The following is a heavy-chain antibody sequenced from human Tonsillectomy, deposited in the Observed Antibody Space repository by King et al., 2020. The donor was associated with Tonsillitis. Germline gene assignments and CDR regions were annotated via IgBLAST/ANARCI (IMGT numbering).Heavy chain of an antibody. D-gene: IGHD1-7*01. J-gene: IGHJ4*02. CDR3: AREEAWGTEPQYYFDY. CDR1: GFTFSSYW. V-gene: IGHV3-74*01. Sequence: VQLVESGGGLVQPGGSLRLSCAASGFTFSSYWMHWVRQAPGKGLVWVSRINSDGSSTSYADSAKGRFTISRDNAKNTLYLQMNSLRAEDTAVYYCAREEAWGTEPQYYFDYWGQGTLVTVSS. CDR2: INSDGSST.